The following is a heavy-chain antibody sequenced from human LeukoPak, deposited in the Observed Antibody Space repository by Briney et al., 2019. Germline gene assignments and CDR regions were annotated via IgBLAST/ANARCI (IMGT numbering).Heavy chain of an antibody. J-gene: IGHJ4*02. CDR2: INHSGYT. D-gene: IGHD4-17*01. CDR1: GDSFDDYY. CDR3: TRMTPAHDY. V-gene: IGHV4-34*01. Sequence: PSETLSLTCAVCGDSFDDYYWAWDRQTPGRGLEWIREINHSGYTNDSPSLKSRVTLSIDTSRKQFSLNLRSVTVADAGFYYCTRMTPAHDYWGQGTLVTVSS.